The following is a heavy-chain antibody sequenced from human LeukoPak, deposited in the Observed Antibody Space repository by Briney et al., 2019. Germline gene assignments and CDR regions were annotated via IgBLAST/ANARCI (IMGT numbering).Heavy chain of an antibody. CDR3: ARSIGTYFDY. J-gene: IGHJ4*02. D-gene: IGHD1-14*01. Sequence: GRSLRLSCAASGFTFSSYGMHWVRQAPGKGLEWVAVISSHGSSKYFADSVKGRFTISRDNSKNTLYLQMNSRRAEDTAFYYCARSIGTYFDYRGQGALVTVSS. V-gene: IGHV3-30*03. CDR2: ISSHGSSK. CDR1: GFTFSSYG.